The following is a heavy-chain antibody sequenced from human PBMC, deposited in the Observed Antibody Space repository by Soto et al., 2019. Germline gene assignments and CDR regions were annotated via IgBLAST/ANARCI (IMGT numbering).Heavy chain of an antibody. CDR3: ARDAQLVTFYYYYYGMDV. J-gene: IGHJ6*02. Sequence: GGSLRLSCAASGFTFSSYGMHWVRQAPGKGLEWVAVIWYDGSNKYYADSVKGRFTISRDNSKNTLYLQMNSLRAEDTAVYYCARDAQLVTFYYYYYGMDVWGQGTTVTVSS. D-gene: IGHD6-6*01. CDR1: GFTFSSYG. CDR2: IWYDGSNK. V-gene: IGHV3-33*01.